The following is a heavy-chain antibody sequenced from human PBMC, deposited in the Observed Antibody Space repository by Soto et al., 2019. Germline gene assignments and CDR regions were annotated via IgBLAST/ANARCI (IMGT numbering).Heavy chain of an antibody. J-gene: IGHJ5*01. CDR3: STRAYDTNGYYRFDP. Sequence: QVQLQQWGAGLLKPSETLSLTCAVYGGSVSGHSGTWLRQPPGKGLEWIGDINHSGRVNYSPSLKSRVTISLDTSNNQFSLTRSAVTAADTDIYYCSTRAYDTNGYYRFDPWGQGTLVTVAS. V-gene: IGHV4-34*01. CDR1: GGSVSGHS. D-gene: IGHD3-22*01. CDR2: INHSGRV.